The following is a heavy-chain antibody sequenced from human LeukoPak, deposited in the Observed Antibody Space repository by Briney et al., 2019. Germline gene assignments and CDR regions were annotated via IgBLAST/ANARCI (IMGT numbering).Heavy chain of an antibody. CDR2: ISGSGSNT. CDR1: GFTFSNYG. J-gene: IGHJ4*02. Sequence: PGGSLRLSCAASGFTFSNYGLSWVRQAPGKGLEWVSVISGSGSNTYYADSVKGRFTISRDNSKNTLYLQMNSLRAEDTAVYYCAKSFGPVIAAAGTGADWGQGTLVTVSS. V-gene: IGHV3-23*01. D-gene: IGHD6-13*01. CDR3: AKSFGPVIAAAGTGAD.